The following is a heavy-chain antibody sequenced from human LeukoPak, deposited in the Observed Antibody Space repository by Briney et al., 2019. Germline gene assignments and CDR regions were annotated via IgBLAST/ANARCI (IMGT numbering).Heavy chain of an antibody. Sequence: SETLSLTCTVSGDSFSSVTDYWAWIRQPPGKGLEWIASGDYSGGTYYNPSLESRVAISADMSKNQFSLKLTSVTGTDTAVYYCAGERGEEYSSGWYKRNYFDNWGQGIRVTVSS. D-gene: IGHD6-19*01. CDR3: AGERGEEYSSGWYKRNYFDN. J-gene: IGHJ4*02. CDR2: GDYSGGT. V-gene: IGHV4-39*07. CDR1: GDSFSSVTDY.